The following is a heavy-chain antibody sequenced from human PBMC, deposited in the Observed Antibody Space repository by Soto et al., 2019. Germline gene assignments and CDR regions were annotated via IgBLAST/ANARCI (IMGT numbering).Heavy chain of an antibody. CDR3: ATEGVYGSGSYPNWFDP. CDR2: IYHSGTA. CDR1: GGSISSSNW. Sequence: SETLSLTCTVSGGSISSSNWWSWVRQPPGKGLEWIGEIYHSGTANYNPSLRSRVTISVDKSNNQFSLNLNSVTAADTAVYYCATEGVYGSGSYPNWFDPWGQGTLVTVSS. D-gene: IGHD3-10*01. V-gene: IGHV4-4*02. J-gene: IGHJ5*02.